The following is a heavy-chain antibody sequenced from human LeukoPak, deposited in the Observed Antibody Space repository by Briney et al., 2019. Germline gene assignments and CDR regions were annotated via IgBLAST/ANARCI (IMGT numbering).Heavy chain of an antibody. CDR1: GGTFSSYA. Sequence: SVKVSCKASGGTFSSYAISWVRQAPGQGLEWMGGTIPIFGTANYAQKFQGRVTITADESTSTAYMELSSLRSEDTAVYYCARRNDSSGIDYFDYWGQGTLVTVSS. CDR3: ARRNDSSGIDYFDY. V-gene: IGHV1-69*13. CDR2: TIPIFGTA. D-gene: IGHD6-19*01. J-gene: IGHJ4*02.